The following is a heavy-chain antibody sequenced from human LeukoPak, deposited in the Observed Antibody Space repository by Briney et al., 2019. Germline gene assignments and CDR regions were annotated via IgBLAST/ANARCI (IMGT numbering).Heavy chain of an antibody. D-gene: IGHD1-26*01. J-gene: IGHJ3*02. CDR2: IGGSGGST. CDR3: ARIEWERLGRAFDI. Sequence: GGSLRLSCAASGFTFSNYAMSWVRQTPGEGLEWVSTIGGSGGSTFYAESVKGRFTISRDNSKNTLYLQMNSLRAEDMAVYYCARIEWERLGRAFDIWGQGTMVTVSS. CDR1: GFTFSNYA. V-gene: IGHV3-23*01.